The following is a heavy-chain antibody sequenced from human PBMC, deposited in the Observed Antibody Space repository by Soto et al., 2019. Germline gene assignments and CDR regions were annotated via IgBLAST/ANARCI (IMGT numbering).Heavy chain of an antibody. V-gene: IGHV3-30*18. CDR3: AKDEDGGSYPGGEAFDI. D-gene: IGHD1-26*01. J-gene: IGHJ3*02. CDR1: GFTFSSYG. Sequence: QVQLVESGGGVVQPGRSLRLSCAASGFTFSSYGMHWVRQAPGKGLEWVAVISYDGSNKYYADSVKGRFTISRDNSKNTLYLQMNSLRAEETAVYYCAKDEDGGSYPGGEAFDIWGQGTMVTVSS. CDR2: ISYDGSNK.